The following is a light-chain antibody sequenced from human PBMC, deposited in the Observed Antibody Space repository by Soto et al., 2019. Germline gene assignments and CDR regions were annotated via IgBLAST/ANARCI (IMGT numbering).Light chain of an antibody. CDR1: SSDVGNYNL. CDR3: SSYAGSSTCV. Sequence: QSALTQPASVSGSPGQSITISCTGTSSDVGNYNLVTWYQQHPGKAPKLMIYEVSKRPSRVSNRFSGSKSGNTASLTISGLQAEDEADYYCSSYAGSSTCVFGTGTKVTVL. CDR2: EVS. J-gene: IGLJ1*01. V-gene: IGLV2-23*02.